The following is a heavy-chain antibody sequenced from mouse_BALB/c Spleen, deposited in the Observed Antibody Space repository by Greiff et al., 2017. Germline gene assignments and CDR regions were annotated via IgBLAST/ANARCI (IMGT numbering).Heavy chain of an antibody. CDR1: GYTFTDYW. CDR2: IDTSDSYT. V-gene: IGHV1-69*01. D-gene: IGHD3-1*01. J-gene: IGHJ4*01. CDR3: ARQLGPGAMDY. Sequence: VQLQQPGAELVMPGASVKMSCKASGYTFTDYWMHWVKQRPGQGLEWIGAIDTSDSYTSYNQKFKGKATLTVDESSSTAYMQLSSLTSEDSAVYFCARQLGPGAMDYWGQGTSVTVSS.